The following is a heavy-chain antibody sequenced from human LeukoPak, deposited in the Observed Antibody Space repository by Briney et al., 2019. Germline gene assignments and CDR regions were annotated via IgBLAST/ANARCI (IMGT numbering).Heavy chain of an antibody. V-gene: IGHV4-34*01. CDR3: ARGLSGRGYFDY. Sequence: SETLSLTCTVSGGSISSYYWSWIRQPPGKGLEWIGEINHSGSTNYNPSLKSRVTISVDTSKNQFSLKLSSVTAADTAVYYCARGLSGRGYFDYWGQGTLVTVSS. J-gene: IGHJ4*02. D-gene: IGHD5-12*01. CDR1: GGSISSYY. CDR2: INHSGST.